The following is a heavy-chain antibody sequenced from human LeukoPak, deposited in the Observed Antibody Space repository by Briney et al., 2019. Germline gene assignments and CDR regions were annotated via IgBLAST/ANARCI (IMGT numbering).Heavy chain of an antibody. D-gene: IGHD6-13*01. Sequence: ASVKVSCKASGYTFTGYYMHWVRQAPGQGLEWMGWINPNSGGTNYAQKFQGRVTMTRDTSIRTAYMELSRLRSDDTAVYYGGRGGAVGSSPYYYGMDVWGQGTTVTVSS. CDR1: GYTFTGYY. CDR3: GRGGAVGSSPYYYGMDV. V-gene: IGHV1-2*02. CDR2: INPNSGGT. J-gene: IGHJ6*02.